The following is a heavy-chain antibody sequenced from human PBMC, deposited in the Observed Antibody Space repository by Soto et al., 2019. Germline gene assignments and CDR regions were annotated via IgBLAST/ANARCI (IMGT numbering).Heavy chain of an antibody. V-gene: IGHV3-64D*06. Sequence: GGSLRLSCSASGFTFSSYAMHWVRQAPGKGLEKVSAISSNGGSTYYADSVKGRFTISRDNSKNTLYLQMSSLRAEDTAVYYCVKGSVAAAGSQANYYYYYGMDVWGQGTTVTVSS. J-gene: IGHJ6*02. CDR1: GFTFSSYA. CDR3: VKGSVAAAGSQANYYYYYGMDV. CDR2: ISSNGGST. D-gene: IGHD6-13*01.